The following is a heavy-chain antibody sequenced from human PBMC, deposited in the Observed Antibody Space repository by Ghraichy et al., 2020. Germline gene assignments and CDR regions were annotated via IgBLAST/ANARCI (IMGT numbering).Heavy chain of an antibody. CDR1: GFTFSSYA. D-gene: IGHD6-13*01. CDR2: ISGSGINT. CDR3: AKSITSAGKTPFDY. J-gene: IGHJ4*02. V-gene: IGHV3-23*01. Sequence: GGSLTISCAASGFTFSSYAMSWVRQAPGKGLEWVSGISGSGINTYYADSVKGRFTISRDNSKNTLYLQMNSLRADDTAVYYCAKSITSAGKTPFDYWGQGTLVTVSS.